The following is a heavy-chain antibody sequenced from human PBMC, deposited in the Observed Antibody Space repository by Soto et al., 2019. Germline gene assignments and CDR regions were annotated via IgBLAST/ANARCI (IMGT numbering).Heavy chain of an antibody. V-gene: IGHV3-23*01. J-gene: IGHJ5*02. Sequence: EVRLLESGGGLEQPGGSLRLSCAASGFTFSRYAMSWVRQAPGKGLEWVSTISGSGGRTDYADSVKGRFTISRDNSKNTLFLQMESLRVDDTAVYYCAKDRADYGDARVRFDPWGQGTLITVSS. CDR1: GFTFSRYA. D-gene: IGHD4-17*01. CDR3: AKDRADYGDARVRFDP. CDR2: ISGSGGRT.